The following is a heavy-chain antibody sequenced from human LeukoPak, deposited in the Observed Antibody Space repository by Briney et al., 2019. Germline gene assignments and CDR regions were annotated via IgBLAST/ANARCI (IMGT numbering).Heavy chain of an antibody. J-gene: IGHJ4*02. CDR2: IYYSGGT. V-gene: IGHV4-38-2*02. D-gene: IGHD1-26*01. CDR1: GYSISSGYY. Sequence: PSETLSLTCSVSGYSISSGYYWGWIRQPPWKGLEWIGSIYYSGGTYYNPSLKSRVTISVDTSKNHFSLKLSSVTAADTAVYYCARVEWESYFDYWGQGTLVTVSS. CDR3: ARVEWESYFDY.